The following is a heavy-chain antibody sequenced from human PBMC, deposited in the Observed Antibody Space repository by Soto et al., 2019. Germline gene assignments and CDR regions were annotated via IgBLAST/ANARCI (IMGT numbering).Heavy chain of an antibody. CDR2: AYYRSKWFD. CDR3: ARVRYCRGGSCYYGMDV. V-gene: IGHV6-1*01. CDR1: GDSVSSDSAA. D-gene: IGHD2-15*01. J-gene: IGHJ6*02. Sequence: PSQTLSLTCAISGDSVSSDSAAWNWIRQSPSRGLEWLGRAYYRSKWFDDYAVSVKSRITITPDTSRNQLSLQLNSVTPEDTAVYYCARVRYCRGGSCYYGMDVWGQGTTVTVS.